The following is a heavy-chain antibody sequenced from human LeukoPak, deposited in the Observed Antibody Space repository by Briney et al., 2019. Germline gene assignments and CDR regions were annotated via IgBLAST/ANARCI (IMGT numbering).Heavy chain of an antibody. J-gene: IGHJ6*02. D-gene: IGHD5-12*01. CDR3: ARDRGYSGYDAYYYYYGMDV. CDR2: IYYSGST. Sequence: SETLSPTCTVSGGSISSGGYYWSWIRQHPGRGLEWIGYIYYSGSTYYNPSLKSRVTISVDTSKNQFSLKLSSVTAADTAVYYCARDRGYSGYDAYYYYYGMDVWGQGTTVTVSS. V-gene: IGHV4-31*03. CDR1: GGSISSGGYY.